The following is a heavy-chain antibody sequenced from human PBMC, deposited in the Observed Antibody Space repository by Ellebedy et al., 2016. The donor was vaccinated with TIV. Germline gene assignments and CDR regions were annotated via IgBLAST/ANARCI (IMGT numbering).Heavy chain of an antibody. D-gene: IGHD6-13*01. Sequence: SVKVSCXASGFTFTGSAVQWVRQARGQRLEWIGWIVVGSGNTNYAQKFQERVTITRDMSTSTAYMELSSLRSEDTAVYYCARRSSSAGGWGDFDYWGQGILVTVSS. CDR3: ARRSSSAGGWGDFDY. V-gene: IGHV1-58*01. J-gene: IGHJ4*02. CDR1: GFTFTGSA. CDR2: IVVGSGNT.